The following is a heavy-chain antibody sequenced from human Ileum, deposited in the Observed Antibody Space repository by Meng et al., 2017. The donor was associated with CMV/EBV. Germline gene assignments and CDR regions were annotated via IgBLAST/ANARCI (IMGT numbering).Heavy chain of an antibody. CDR1: GDPISSGGHS. D-gene: IGHD1-26*01. CDR2: MYFSGIA. Sequence: QTREPGPGLVKPAETPSLTCTASGDPISSGGHSWAWFRQPPGKRLEWIGSMYFSGIADYNPSLKSRVTISLHATQKQFSLRLTSVTAADSAVYFCARDLTNKWFYYWGQGTLVTVSS. CDR3: ARDLTNKWFYY. J-gene: IGHJ4*02. V-gene: IGHV4-39*07.